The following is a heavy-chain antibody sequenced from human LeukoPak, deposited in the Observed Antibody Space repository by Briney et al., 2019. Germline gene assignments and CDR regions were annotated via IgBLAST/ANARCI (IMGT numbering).Heavy chain of an antibody. J-gene: IGHJ4*02. V-gene: IGHV1-2*02. D-gene: IGHD2-2*02. CDR3: ATWHCSTTNCYTFDY. CDR2: VNPKSGDT. CDR1: GYTFTDYY. Sequence: EASVKVSCKAPGYTFTDYYMHWVRQAPGQGLEWVGWVNPKSGDTNYAQKFQGRVTMTRDTSISTAYMELSSLRSDDTAVYYCATWHCSTTNCYTFDYWGQGALVTVSS.